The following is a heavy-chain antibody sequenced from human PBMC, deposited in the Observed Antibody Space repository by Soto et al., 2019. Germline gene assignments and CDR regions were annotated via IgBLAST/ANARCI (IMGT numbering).Heavy chain of an antibody. CDR2: ISSSSSYI. J-gene: IGHJ4*02. Sequence: GGSLRLSCAASGFTFSSYSMNWVRQAPGKGLEWVSSISSSSSYIYYADSVKGRFTISRDNAKNSLYLQMNSLRAEDTAVYYCARERGYSGYDFSGRRSFDYWGQGTLVTVSS. CDR1: GFTFSSYS. CDR3: ARERGYSGYDFSGRRSFDY. V-gene: IGHV3-21*01. D-gene: IGHD5-12*01.